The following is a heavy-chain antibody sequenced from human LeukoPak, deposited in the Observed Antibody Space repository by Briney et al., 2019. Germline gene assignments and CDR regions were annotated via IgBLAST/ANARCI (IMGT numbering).Heavy chain of an antibody. CDR1: GFTFSSYE. J-gene: IGHJ2*01. D-gene: IGHD3-22*01. CDR3: VRGPEDHYYDSSGYYSRYWYFDL. V-gene: IGHV3-48*03. CDR2: ISSSGSTI. Sequence: GGSLRLSCAASGFTFSSYEMNWVRQAPGKGLEWVSYISSSGSTIYYADSVKGRFTISRDNAKNSLYLQMNSLRAEDTAVYYCVRGPEDHYYDSSGYYSRYWYFDLWGRGTLVTVSS.